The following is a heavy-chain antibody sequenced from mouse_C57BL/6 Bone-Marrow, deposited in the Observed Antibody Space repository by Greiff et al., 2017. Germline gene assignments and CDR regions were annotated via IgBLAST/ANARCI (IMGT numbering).Heavy chain of an antibody. J-gene: IGHJ3*01. CDR2: ISYDGRN. V-gene: IGHV3-6*01. Sequence: EVQLVESGPGLVKPSQSLSLTCSVTGYSITSGYYWNWIRQFPGNKLAWMGYISYDGRNTYNPSLKNRTSITRDTSKNQFFLKLNSVTTEDTATYYCARVGNGYYDWVWFAYWGQGTLVTVSA. D-gene: IGHD2-3*01. CDR3: ARVGNGYYDWVWFAY. CDR1: GYSITSGYY.